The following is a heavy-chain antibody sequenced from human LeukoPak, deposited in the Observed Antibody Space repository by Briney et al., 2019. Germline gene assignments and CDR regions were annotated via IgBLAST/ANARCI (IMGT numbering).Heavy chain of an antibody. J-gene: IGHJ6*02. CDR2: IYYSGST. V-gene: IGHV4-59*08. Sequence: SETLSLTCTVSGGSISSYYWSWIRQPPGKGLEWIGYIYYSGSTNYNPSLKSRVTISVDTSKNQFSLKLSSVTAADTAVHYCARCRAEGSTSSSRNYYYGMDVWGQGTTVTVSS. CDR3: ARCRAEGSTSSSRNYYYGMDV. D-gene: IGHD2-2*01. CDR1: GGSISSYY.